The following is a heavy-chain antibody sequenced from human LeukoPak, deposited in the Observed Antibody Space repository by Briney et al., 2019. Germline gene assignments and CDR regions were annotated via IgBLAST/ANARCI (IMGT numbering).Heavy chain of an antibody. Sequence: GGSLRLPCAASGFTVSRNHMSWVRQAPGKGLEWVSVIYSGGSTYYADSVKGRFTISRDNSKNTLYLQMNSLRAEDTAVYYCARDDWGEVAFHAFWRGSYAAYWGQGTLVTVSS. CDR3: ARDDWGEVAFHAFWRGSYAAY. CDR2: IYSGGST. J-gene: IGHJ4*02. D-gene: IGHD3-3*01. CDR1: GFTVSRNH. V-gene: IGHV3-66*01.